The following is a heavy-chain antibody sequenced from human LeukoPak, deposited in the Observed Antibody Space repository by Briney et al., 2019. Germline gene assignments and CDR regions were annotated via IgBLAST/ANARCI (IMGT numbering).Heavy chain of an antibody. J-gene: IGHJ4*02. CDR2: ISSSGSTI. Sequence: GGSLRLSCAASGFTFSDYYMRWIRQAPGKGLEWVSYISSSGSTIYYADSVKGRFTISRDNAKNSLYLQMNSLRAEDTAVYYCAREGIQYSSGWYVGYWGQGTLVTVSS. CDR1: GFTFSDYY. V-gene: IGHV3-11*01. CDR3: AREGIQYSSGWYVGY. D-gene: IGHD6-19*01.